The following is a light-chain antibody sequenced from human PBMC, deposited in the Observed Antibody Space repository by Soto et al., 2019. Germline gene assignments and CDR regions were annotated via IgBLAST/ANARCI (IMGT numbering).Light chain of an antibody. CDR3: QQYGSSPQT. V-gene: IGKV3-20*01. CDR2: GAS. J-gene: IGKJ4*01. CDR1: QSVSSSY. Sequence: EIVLTQSPGTLSLSPGERATLSCRASQSVSSSYLAWYQQKPGQAPRLLLYGASSRATGIPDRFSGSGSGTDFTLTISRLEPEDFAVYYCQQYGSSPQTFGGRTKVEIK.